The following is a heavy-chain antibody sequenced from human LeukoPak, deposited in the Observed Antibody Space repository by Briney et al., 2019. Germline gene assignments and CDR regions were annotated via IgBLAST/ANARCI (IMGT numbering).Heavy chain of an antibody. CDR3: AKDRAPLRYFDWLLFRY. CDR2: IKQDGSEK. D-gene: IGHD3-9*01. Sequence: GGSLRLSCAASGLTFSSYWMSWVRQAPGKGLEWVANIKQDGSEKYYVDSVKGRFTISRDNAKNSLYLQMNSLRAEDTAVYYCAKDRAPLRYFDWLLFRYWGQGTLVTVSS. CDR1: GLTFSSYW. J-gene: IGHJ4*02. V-gene: IGHV3-7*03.